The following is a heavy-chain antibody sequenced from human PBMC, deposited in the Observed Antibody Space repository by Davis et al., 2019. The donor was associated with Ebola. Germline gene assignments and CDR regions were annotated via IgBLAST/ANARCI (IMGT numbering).Heavy chain of an antibody. J-gene: IGHJ6*02. CDR2: ISYDGSNK. V-gene: IGHV3-30*18. Sequence: PGGSLRLSCAASGFTFSRYGMHWVPQAPGKGLEWVAVISYDGSNKYYADSVKGRFTISRDSSKSTLYLQMSSLRAEDTAVYYCAKHRGVAWNAMDVWGQGTTVTVSS. D-gene: IGHD1-14*01. CDR1: GFTFSRYG. CDR3: AKHRGVAWNAMDV.